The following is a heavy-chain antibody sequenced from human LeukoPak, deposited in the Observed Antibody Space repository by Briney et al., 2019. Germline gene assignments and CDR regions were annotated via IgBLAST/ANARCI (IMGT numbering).Heavy chain of an antibody. J-gene: IGHJ5*02. CDR1: GFTFSTYW. Sequence: PGGSLRLSCAASGFTFSTYWMSWVRQAPGKGLEWVANINQDGSEKYYVDSVKGRFTISRDNAKNTLNLQMNSLRVEDTALYYCARGVGNGYSGYGFRWYDLWGQGTLVTVSS. D-gene: IGHD5-12*01. CDR2: INQDGSEK. CDR3: ARGVGNGYSGYGFRWYDL. V-gene: IGHV3-7*01.